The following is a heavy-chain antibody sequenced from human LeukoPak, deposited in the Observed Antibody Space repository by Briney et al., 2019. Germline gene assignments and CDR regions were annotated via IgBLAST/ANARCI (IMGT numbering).Heavy chain of an antibody. V-gene: IGHV4-39*07. CDR1: GGSISSSSYY. Sequence: SETLSLTCTVSGGSISSSSYYWGWIRQPPGKGLEWIGSIYYSGSTYYNPSLKSRVTISVDTSKNQFSLKLSSVTAADTAVYYCASRRGYDSSGYYLGYWGQGTLVTVSS. CDR3: ASRRGYDSSGYYLGY. D-gene: IGHD3-22*01. CDR2: IYYSGST. J-gene: IGHJ4*02.